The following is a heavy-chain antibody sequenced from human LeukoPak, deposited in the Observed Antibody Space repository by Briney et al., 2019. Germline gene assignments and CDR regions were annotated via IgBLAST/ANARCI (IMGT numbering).Heavy chain of an antibody. CDR3: ARADRGYSYGGGGDY. CDR1: GYTFTSYG. D-gene: IGHD5-18*01. CDR2: ISAYNGNT. V-gene: IGHV1-18*01. J-gene: IGHJ4*02. Sequence: ASVKVSCKASGYTFTSYGISWVRQAPGQGLEWMGWISAYNGNTNYAQKLQGRVTMTTDTSTSAAYMELRSLRSDDTAVYYCARADRGYSYGGGGDYWGQGTLVTVSS.